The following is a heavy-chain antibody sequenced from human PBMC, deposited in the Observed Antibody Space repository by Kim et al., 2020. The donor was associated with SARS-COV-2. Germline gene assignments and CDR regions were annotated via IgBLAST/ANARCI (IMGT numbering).Heavy chain of an antibody. CDR1: GFTFGDYA. V-gene: IGHV3-49*03. CDR3: TRDHYYGSGRRRPF. CDR2: IRSKAYGGTT. Sequence: GGSLRLSCTASGFTFGDYAMSWFRQAPGKGLEWVGFIRSKAYGGTTEYAASVKGRFTISRDDSKSIAYLQMNSLKTEDTAVYYCTRDHYYGSGRRRPFWGQVTLVTVSS. D-gene: IGHD3-10*01. J-gene: IGHJ4*02.